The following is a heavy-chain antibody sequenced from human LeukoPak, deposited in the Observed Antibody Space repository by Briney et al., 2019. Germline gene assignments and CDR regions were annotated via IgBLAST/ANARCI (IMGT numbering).Heavy chain of an antibody. D-gene: IGHD2-2*02. CDR3: ARDPLGYCSSTSCYTAPYYMDV. Sequence: GGSLRLSCAASGFTFSDYYMSWIRQAPGKGLEWVSYISSSGSTIYYADSVKGRFTISRDNAKNSLYLQMNSLRAEDTAVYYCARDPLGYCSSTSCYTAPYYMDVWSKGTTVTVSS. CDR2: ISSSGSTI. CDR1: GFTFSDYY. V-gene: IGHV3-11*04. J-gene: IGHJ6*03.